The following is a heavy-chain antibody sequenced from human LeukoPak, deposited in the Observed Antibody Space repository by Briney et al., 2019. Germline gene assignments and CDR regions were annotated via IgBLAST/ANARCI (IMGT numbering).Heavy chain of an antibody. CDR3: ARVLPVASRDY. CDR1: GLTFSTYA. J-gene: IGHJ4*02. D-gene: IGHD2-2*01. Sequence: GGSLRLSCGASGLTFSTYAMSWVRQAPGKGLEWVSGISGRSGGTYYAESVKGRFTISRDNAKNSMYLQMNSLRAEDTAIYYCARVLPVASRDYWGQGTLVTVSS. V-gene: IGHV3-23*01. CDR2: ISGRSGGT.